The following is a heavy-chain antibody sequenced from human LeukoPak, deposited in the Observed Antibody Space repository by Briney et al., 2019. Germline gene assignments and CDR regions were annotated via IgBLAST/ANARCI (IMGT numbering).Heavy chain of an antibody. CDR3: ARGIFGYGDYYFDY. CDR1: GGSISSYY. V-gene: IGHV4-59*01. D-gene: IGHD3-3*01. CDR2: IYYSGST. Sequence: SETLSLTCTVSGGSISSYYWSWIRQPPGKGLEWIGYIYYSGSTNYNPSLKSRVTISVDTSKNQFSLKLSSVTAADTAVYYWARGIFGYGDYYFDYWGQGTLVTVSS. J-gene: IGHJ4*02.